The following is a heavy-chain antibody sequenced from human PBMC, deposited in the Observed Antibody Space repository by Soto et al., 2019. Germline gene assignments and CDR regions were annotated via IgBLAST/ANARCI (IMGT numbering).Heavy chain of an antibody. V-gene: IGHV3-7*01. CDR3: ARDPNIVATMGSIYYYYGMDV. Sequence: EVQLVESGGGLVQPGGSLRLSCAASGFTFSTYWMNWVRQAPGKGLEWVANIKRDGSEKYYVDSVKGRFTISRDNAKNSLYLQMNSLRAEDTAVYYCARDPNIVATMGSIYYYYGMDVWGQGTTVTVSS. CDR1: GFTFSTYW. J-gene: IGHJ6*02. CDR2: IKRDGSEK. D-gene: IGHD5-12*01.